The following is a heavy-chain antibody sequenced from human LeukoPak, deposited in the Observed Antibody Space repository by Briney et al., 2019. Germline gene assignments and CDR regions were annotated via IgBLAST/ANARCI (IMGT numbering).Heavy chain of an antibody. Sequence: SETLSLTCTVSGGFISSSSYYWGWIRQPPGKGLEWIGSIYYSGSTYYNPSLKSRVTISVDTSKNQFSLKLSSVTAADTAVYYCARHPGYCSSTSCSGYFDYWGQGTLVTVSS. CDR1: GGFISSSSYY. J-gene: IGHJ4*02. D-gene: IGHD2-2*01. V-gene: IGHV4-39*01. CDR2: IYYSGST. CDR3: ARHPGYCSSTSCSGYFDY.